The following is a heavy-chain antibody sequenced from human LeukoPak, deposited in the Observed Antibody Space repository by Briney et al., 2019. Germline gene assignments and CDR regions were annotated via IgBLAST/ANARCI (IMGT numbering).Heavy chain of an antibody. Sequence: ASETLSLTCTVSGGSISSYYWSWIRQPPGRGLEWIGYIYYSGSTNYNPSLKSRVTISVDTSKNQFSLKLSSVTAADTAVYYCARASHYSGSADYWGQGTLVTVSS. D-gene: IGHD1-26*01. V-gene: IGHV4-59*08. CDR3: ARASHYSGSADY. CDR2: IYYSGST. CDR1: GGSISSYY. J-gene: IGHJ4*02.